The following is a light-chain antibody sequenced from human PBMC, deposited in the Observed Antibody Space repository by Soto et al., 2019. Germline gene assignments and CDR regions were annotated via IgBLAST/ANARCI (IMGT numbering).Light chain of an antibody. V-gene: IGLV2-8*01. J-gene: IGLJ1*01. Sequence: QSVLTQPPSASGSLGQSVTISCTGTASDVGVYNYVSWYQQHPGKAPKLMIYEVTKRPSGVPDRFSGSKSSNTASLTVSGLQAEDEADYYCSSYAGSSTLYVFGTGTKVTVL. CDR2: EVT. CDR1: ASDVGVYNY. CDR3: SSYAGSSTLYV.